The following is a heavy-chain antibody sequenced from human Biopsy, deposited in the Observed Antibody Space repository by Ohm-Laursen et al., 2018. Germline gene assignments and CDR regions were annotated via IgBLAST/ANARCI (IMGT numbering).Heavy chain of an antibody. Sequence: GTLSLTCPVSGGSISNNNYYWGWIRQPPGKGLEWIGSIFYRGSTHYKPSLKSRVNISVDTSKNQFSLKLNSVTAADTAVYYCARDYDTSGYYYVSWGQGTLITVSS. V-gene: IGHV4-39*01. D-gene: IGHD3-22*01. J-gene: IGHJ5*02. CDR1: GGSISNNNYY. CDR3: ARDYDTSGYYYVS. CDR2: IFYRGST.